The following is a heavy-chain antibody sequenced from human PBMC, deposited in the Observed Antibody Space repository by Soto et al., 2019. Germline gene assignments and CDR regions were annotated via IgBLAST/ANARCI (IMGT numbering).Heavy chain of an antibody. D-gene: IGHD4-17*01. J-gene: IGHJ4*02. CDR3: ARHGGYGDYVYHFDY. CDR2: IYYSGST. CDR1: GGSISSYY. V-gene: IGHV4-59*08. Sequence: SETLSLTCTVSGGSISSYYWSWIRQPPGKGLEWIGYIYYSGSTNYNPSLKSRVTISVDTSKNQFSLKLSSVTAADTAVYYCARHGGYGDYVYHFDYWGQGTLVTVSS.